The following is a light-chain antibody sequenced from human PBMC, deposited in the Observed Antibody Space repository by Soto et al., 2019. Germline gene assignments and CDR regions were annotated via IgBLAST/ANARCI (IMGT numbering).Light chain of an antibody. CDR1: QSVSSY. Sequence: EIVLTQSPATLSLSPGERATLSCRASQSVSSYLAWYQQKPGQAPRLLIYDASNRATGIPVRFSGSGSGTDFTLTISSLEPEDFAVYYCQQRSNWPPMYTFGQGTKLAIK. CDR2: DAS. V-gene: IGKV3-11*01. CDR3: QQRSNWPPMYT. J-gene: IGKJ2*01.